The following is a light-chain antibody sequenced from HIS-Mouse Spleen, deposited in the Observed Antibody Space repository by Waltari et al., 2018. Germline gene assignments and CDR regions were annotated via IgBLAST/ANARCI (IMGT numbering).Light chain of an antibody. CDR1: QSVLYSSNNKNY. CDR3: QQYYSTQLT. J-gene: IGKJ4*01. CDR2: LAS. Sequence: DIVMTQSPDSLAVSLGERATINCKSSQSVLYSSNNKNYLAWYQQKPGQPPKLVIYLASTRESGVPDRFSGSGSGTDFTLTISSLQAEDVAVYYCQQYYSTQLTFGGGTKVEIK. V-gene: IGKV4-1*01.